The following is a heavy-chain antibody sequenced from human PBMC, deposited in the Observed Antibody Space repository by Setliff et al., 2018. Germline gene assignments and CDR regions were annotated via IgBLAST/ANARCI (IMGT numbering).Heavy chain of an antibody. CDR2: IYTSGST. CDR1: GGSISSYY. CDR3: ARSFSRREKFLLDY. V-gene: IGHV4-4*07. J-gene: IGHJ4*02. Sequence: SETLSLTCTVSGGSISSYYWSWIRQPAGKGLEWIGRIYTSGSTNYNPSLKSRVTISMDTSKNQFSLKVSSVTAADTAVYYCARSFSRREKFLLDYWGQGALVTVSS.